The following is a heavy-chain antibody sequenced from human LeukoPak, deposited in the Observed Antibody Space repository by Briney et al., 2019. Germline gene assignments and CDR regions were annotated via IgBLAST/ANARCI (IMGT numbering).Heavy chain of an antibody. J-gene: IGHJ4*02. CDR2: INFGGSI. V-gene: IGHV4-34*01. Sequence: SDPLSLTCAVYGGSFRGYYWSWIRQPPGKGPEWIGEINFGGSINYTPSLKSRVTISVDTSKNQFSLKLSSVTAADTAVYYCARGKYYFDYWGQGTLVTVSS. CDR1: GGSFRGYY. CDR3: ARGKYYFDY.